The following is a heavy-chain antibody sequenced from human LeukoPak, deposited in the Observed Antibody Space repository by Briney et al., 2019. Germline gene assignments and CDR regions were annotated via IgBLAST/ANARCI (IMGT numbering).Heavy chain of an antibody. V-gene: IGHV3-30*03. J-gene: IGHJ4*02. Sequence: PGRSLRLSCAASGFTFSSYGMHWVRQAPGKGLEWEAVISYDGSNKYYADSVKGRFTISRDNSKNTLYLQMNSLRAEDTAVYYCAWGYSYGEGGFDYWGQGTLVTVSS. CDR3: AWGYSYGEGGFDY. CDR2: ISYDGSNK. CDR1: GFTFSSYG. D-gene: IGHD5-18*01.